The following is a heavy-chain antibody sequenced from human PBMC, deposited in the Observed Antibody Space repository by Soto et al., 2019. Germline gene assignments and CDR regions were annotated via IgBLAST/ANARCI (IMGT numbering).Heavy chain of an antibody. Sequence: QVHLVQSGAEVTKPGASMKVSCTASGYTLTSHHVHWVRQPPRRRLEWMGSINPANGVAQYTARCQGGFLMTRDTSTSTVYIELRGLKSEDTAIFYGARWGGGGLDGSAAVAIWGQGPMVTV. D-gene: IGHD1-1*01. CDR2: INPANGVA. J-gene: IGHJ3*02. CDR3: ARWGGGGLDGSAAVAI. V-gene: IGHV1-46*01. CDR1: GYTLTSHH.